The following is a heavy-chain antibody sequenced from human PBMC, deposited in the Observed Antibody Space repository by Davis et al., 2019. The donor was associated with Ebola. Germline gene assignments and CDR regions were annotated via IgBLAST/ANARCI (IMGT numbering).Heavy chain of an antibody. J-gene: IGHJ4*02. CDR3: ARGVAYHYYFDY. CDR1: S. D-gene: IGHD2-21*01. CDR2: ISSSSSYI. V-gene: IGHV3-21*01. Sequence: SMNWVRQAPGKGLEWVSSISSSSSYIYYADSVKGRFTISRDNAKNSLYLQMNSLRAEDTAVYYCARGVAYHYYFDYWGQGTLVTVSS.